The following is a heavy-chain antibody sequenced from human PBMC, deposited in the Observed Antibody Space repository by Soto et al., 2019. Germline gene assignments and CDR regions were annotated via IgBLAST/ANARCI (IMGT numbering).Heavy chain of an antibody. V-gene: IGHV4-31*03. D-gene: IGHD1-26*01. J-gene: IGHJ5*02. CDR3: ARRTVGASPNWFDP. Sequence: SETLSLTCTVSGGSISSGGYYWSWIRQHPGKGLEWIGYIYYSGSTYYNPSLKSRVTISVDTSKNQFSLKLSSVTAADTAVYYCARRTVGASPNWFDPWGQGTLVTVS. CDR1: GGSISSGGYY. CDR2: IYYSGST.